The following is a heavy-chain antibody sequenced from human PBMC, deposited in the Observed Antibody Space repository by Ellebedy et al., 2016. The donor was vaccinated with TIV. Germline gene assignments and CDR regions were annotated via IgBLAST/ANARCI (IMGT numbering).Heavy chain of an antibody. CDR2: ISGSCQYK. CDR3: ARDRGERGLLSFFDL. Sequence: PGGSLRLSCSPSGFTFTKFGMNWVRQAPGKGLEWVSFISGSCQYKFYTDSVRGRFTISRDTANKSLFLQMDSLRAEDTAVYYCARDRGERGLLSFFDLWGQGTLVTVS. CDR1: GFTFTKFG. D-gene: IGHD2/OR15-2a*01. V-gene: IGHV3-21*01. J-gene: IGHJ4*02.